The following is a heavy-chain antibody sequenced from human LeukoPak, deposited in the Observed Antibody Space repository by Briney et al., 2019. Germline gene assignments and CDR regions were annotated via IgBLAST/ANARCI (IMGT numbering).Heavy chain of an antibody. D-gene: IGHD6-19*01. Sequence: GASVKVSCKASGGTFSSYAISWVRQAPGQGLEWMGGIIPIFGTANYAQKFQGRVTITADESTGTAYMELSSLRSEDTAVYYCARIIQRMWGEQWLVGPYGMDVWGQGTTVTVSS. V-gene: IGHV1-69*13. CDR2: IIPIFGTA. CDR1: GGTFSSYA. CDR3: ARIIQRMWGEQWLVGPYGMDV. J-gene: IGHJ6*02.